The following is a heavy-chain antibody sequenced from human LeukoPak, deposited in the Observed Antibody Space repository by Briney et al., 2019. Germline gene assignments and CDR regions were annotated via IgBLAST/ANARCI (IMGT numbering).Heavy chain of an antibody. CDR2: INHSGST. D-gene: IGHD3-3*01. CDR1: GGSFSGYY. V-gene: IGHV4-34*01. J-gene: IGHJ4*02. CDR3: ARDPPWGDFWSGYYAGGY. Sequence: SETLSLTCAVYGGSFSGYYWSWIRQPPGKGLEWIGEINHSGSTNYNPSLKSRVTISVDTSKNQFSLKLSSVTAADTAVYYCARDPPWGDFWSGYYAGGYWGQGTLVTVSS.